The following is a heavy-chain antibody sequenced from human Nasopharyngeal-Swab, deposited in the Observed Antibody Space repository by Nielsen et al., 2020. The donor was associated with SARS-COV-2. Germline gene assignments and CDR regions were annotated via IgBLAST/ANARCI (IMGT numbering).Heavy chain of an antibody. V-gene: IGHV4-4*02. CDR2: IYHSGST. J-gene: IGHJ4*02. CDR1: GGSISSSNW. D-gene: IGHD3-3*01. CDR3: ARLSDYDFWSGYSYPDY. Sequence: SRTLSLTCAVSGGSISSSNWWSWVRQPPGKGLEWIGEIYHSGSTNYNPSLKSRVTISVDKSKNQFSLKLSSVTAADTAVYYCARLSDYDFWSGYSYPDYWGQGTLVTVSS.